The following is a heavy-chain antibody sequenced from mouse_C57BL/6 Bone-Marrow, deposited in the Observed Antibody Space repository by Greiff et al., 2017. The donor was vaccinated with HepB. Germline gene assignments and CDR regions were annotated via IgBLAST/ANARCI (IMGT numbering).Heavy chain of an antibody. Sequence: VQLQQPGAELVKPGASVKLSCKASGYTFTSYWMHWVKQRPGQGLEWIGMIHPNSGSTNYNEKFKSKATLTVDKSSSTAYMQLSSLTSEDSAVYYCARRRGYDGYSAWFAYWGQGTLVTVSA. CDR3: ARRRGYDGYSAWFAY. J-gene: IGHJ3*01. CDR1: GYTFTSYW. CDR2: IHPNSGST. V-gene: IGHV1-64*01. D-gene: IGHD2-3*01.